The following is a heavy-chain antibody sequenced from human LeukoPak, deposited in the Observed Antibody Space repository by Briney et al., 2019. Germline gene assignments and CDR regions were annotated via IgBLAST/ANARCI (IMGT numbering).Heavy chain of an antibody. V-gene: IGHV4-39*01. CDR2: IYYSGST. D-gene: IGHD3-10*01. CDR1: GGSISSSSYY. CDR3: ARGVILEPRNFDY. J-gene: IGHJ4*02. Sequence: PSETLSLTCTVSGGSISSSSYYWGWIRQPPGKGLEWIGSIYYSGSTYYNPSLKSRVTISVDTSKKQFSLKLSSVTAADTAVYYCARGVILEPRNFDYWGQGTLVTVSS.